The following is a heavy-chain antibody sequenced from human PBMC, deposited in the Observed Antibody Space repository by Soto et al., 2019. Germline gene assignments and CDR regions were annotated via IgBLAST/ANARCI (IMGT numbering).Heavy chain of an antibody. Sequence: EVQLVESGGGLVQPGGSLRLSCAASGFTFSSYAMHWVRQAPGKGLEYVSAISSNGGSTYYANSVKGRFTISRDNSKNTLYLQMGSLRAEDMAVYYCARDKHDFWSGYFDYWGQGTLVTVSS. V-gene: IGHV3-64*01. J-gene: IGHJ4*02. CDR3: ARDKHDFWSGYFDY. CDR2: ISSNGGST. CDR1: GFTFSSYA. D-gene: IGHD3-3*01.